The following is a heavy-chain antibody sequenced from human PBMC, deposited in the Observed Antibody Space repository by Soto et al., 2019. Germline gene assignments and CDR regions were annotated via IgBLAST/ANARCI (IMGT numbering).Heavy chain of an antibody. CDR1: GASFSDSY. J-gene: IGHJ2*01. Sequence: QVRLQQWGAGLLKPSETLSLTCAVYGASFSDSYWNWIRQPPGKGLEWIGEINHSGSTIYNTSLESRVTISLHTSRKQFTLKMRSAAAADTAVYYCAREVPARYFDLWGRGPPVTVSA. CDR2: INHSGST. CDR3: AREVPARYFDL. V-gene: IGHV4-34*01.